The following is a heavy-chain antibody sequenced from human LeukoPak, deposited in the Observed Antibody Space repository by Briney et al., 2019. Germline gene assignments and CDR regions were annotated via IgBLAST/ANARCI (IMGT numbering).Heavy chain of an antibody. D-gene: IGHD3-9*01. J-gene: IGHJ6*02. CDR2: IIPIFGTA. Sequence: SVTVSCTASGGTFSSYAISWVRQAPGQGLEWMGGIIPIFGTANYAQKFQGRVTITADESTSTAYMELSSLRSEDTAVYYCARVTGSPGDYYYYGMDVWGQGTTVTVSS. CDR1: GGTFSSYA. CDR3: ARVTGSPGDYYYYGMDV. V-gene: IGHV1-69*01.